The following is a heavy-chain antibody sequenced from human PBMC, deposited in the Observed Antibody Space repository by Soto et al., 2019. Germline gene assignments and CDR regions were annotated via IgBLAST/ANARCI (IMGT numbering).Heavy chain of an antibody. V-gene: IGHV3-30-3*01. CDR3: ARAYCGGDCHPYYYAMGV. Sequence: GRSLRLSCAASGFLFSAHALHRVRQAPGKGLEWVAVISLDETNEYYVDSVKGRFTISRDDSQNTLCLQMNSLRAEDTALYYCARAYCGGDCHPYYYAMGVWGQGTTVAVSS. CDR2: ISLDETNE. CDR1: GFLFSAHA. D-gene: IGHD2-21*02. J-gene: IGHJ6*02.